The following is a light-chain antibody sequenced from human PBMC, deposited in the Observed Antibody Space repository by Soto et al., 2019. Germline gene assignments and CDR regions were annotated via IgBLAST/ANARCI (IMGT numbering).Light chain of an antibody. V-gene: IGKV3-15*01. CDR3: QQYNNWPPIT. CDR2: GAS. Sequence: EIVMTQSPSTLSVSPWERSTRSFLASHIVSSNLAWYQQKPGQAPRLLIYGASTRATGIPARFSGSGSGTEFTLTISSLQSEDFAVYYCQQYNNWPPITFGQGTRLEIK. J-gene: IGKJ5*01. CDR1: HIVSSN.